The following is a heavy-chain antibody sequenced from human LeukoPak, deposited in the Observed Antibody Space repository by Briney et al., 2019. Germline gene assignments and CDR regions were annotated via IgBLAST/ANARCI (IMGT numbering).Heavy chain of an antibody. D-gene: IGHD3-10*01. V-gene: IGHV4-59*01. CDR1: SGSISNSY. CDR3: ARPNYYGSGNTARLDY. Sequence: SETLSLTCTVSSGSISNSYWSWIRQPPGKGLEWIGHISFTGGTTYNPSLESRVTISLDTSKHQFSLRLTSVTAADTAVYYCARPNYYGSGNTARLDYWGQGTLVTVSS. CDR2: ISFTGGT. J-gene: IGHJ4*02.